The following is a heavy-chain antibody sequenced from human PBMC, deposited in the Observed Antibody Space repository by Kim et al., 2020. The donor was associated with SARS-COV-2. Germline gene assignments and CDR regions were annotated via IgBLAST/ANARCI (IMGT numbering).Heavy chain of an antibody. D-gene: IGHD3-3*01. J-gene: IGHJ4*02. CDR2: IYYSGST. CDR1: GGSISSSSYC. V-gene: IGHV4-39*02. CDR3: ARSLLLYDFWSGYYLGYFDY. Sequence: SETLSLTCTVSGGSISSSSYCWGWIRQPPGKGLEWIGSIYYSGSTYYNPSLKSRVTISVDTSKNHFSLKLSSVTAADTDVYYCARSLLLYDFWSGYYLGYFDYWGQGTLVTVSS.